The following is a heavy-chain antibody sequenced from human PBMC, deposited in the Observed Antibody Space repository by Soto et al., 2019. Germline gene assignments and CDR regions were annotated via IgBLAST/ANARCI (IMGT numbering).Heavy chain of an antibody. Sequence: EVQLLESGGGLVQPGGSLRLSCAASGFTFSSYAMSWVRQAPGKGLXXXXXXSGSGGSTYYADSVKGRFTISQNNSXXTPXXXXXXXXXXXXXXXLWGDSPFSMVSGGTPPPPIHFDYWGQGTLVTVSS. V-gene: IGHV3-23*01. D-gene: IGHD3-10*01. CDR2: XSGSGGST. CDR1: GFTFSSYA. J-gene: IGHJ4*02. CDR3: GDSPFSMVSGGTPPPPIHFDY.